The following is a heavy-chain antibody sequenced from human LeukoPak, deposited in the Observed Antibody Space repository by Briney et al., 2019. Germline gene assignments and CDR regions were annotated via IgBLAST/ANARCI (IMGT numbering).Heavy chain of an antibody. V-gene: IGHV3-53*04. D-gene: IGHD2-2*01. CDR3: ARSVPAAMDAFDI. Sequence: PGGSLRLSCAASGFTVSSNYMSWVRQAPGKGLEWVSVIYSGGSTYYADSVKGRFTISRHNSKNMLYLQMNSLRAEDAAVYYCARSVPAAMDAFDIWGQGTMVTVSS. J-gene: IGHJ3*02. CDR1: GFTVSSNY. CDR2: IYSGGST.